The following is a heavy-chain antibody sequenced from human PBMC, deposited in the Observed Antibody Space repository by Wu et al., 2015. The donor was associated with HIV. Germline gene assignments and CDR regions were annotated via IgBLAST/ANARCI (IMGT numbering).Heavy chain of an antibody. CDR1: GYTFTSYG. V-gene: IGHV1-18*01. J-gene: IGHJ3*02. Sequence: QVQLVQSGAEVKKPGASVKVSCKASGYTFTSYGISWVRQATGQGLEWMGWISAYNGNTNYAQKLQGRVTMTTDTSTSTAYMELRSLRSGDTAVYYCARGWDEPPYDSSGYLPFDIWGQGTMVTVSS. CDR3: ARGWDEPPYDSSGYLPFDI. D-gene: IGHD3-22*01. CDR2: ISAYNGNT.